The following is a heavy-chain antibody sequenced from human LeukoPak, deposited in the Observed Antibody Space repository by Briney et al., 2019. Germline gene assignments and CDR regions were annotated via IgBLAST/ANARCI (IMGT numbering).Heavy chain of an antibody. V-gene: IGHV4-31*03. CDR1: GGSLSSGGYY. CDR2: IYYSGST. J-gene: IGHJ4*02. D-gene: IGHD3-3*01. CDR3: ARVTSATGVVIDY. Sequence: SGTLSPTCTVSGGSLSSGGYYWSWIRQHPGKGLEWIGYIYYSGSTYYNPSLKSRVTISVDTSKNQFSLKLSSVTAADTAVYYCARVTSATGVVIDYWGQGTLVTVSS.